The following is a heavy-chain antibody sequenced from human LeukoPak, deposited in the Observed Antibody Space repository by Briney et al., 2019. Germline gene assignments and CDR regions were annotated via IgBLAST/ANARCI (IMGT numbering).Heavy chain of an antibody. V-gene: IGHV3-11*01. CDR1: GFRFSGHY. CDR3: AREARATPDF. J-gene: IGHJ4*02. CDR2: ITNSGDFV. Sequence: PGGSLRLSCAASGFRFSGHYMSWIRQAPGKGLECMSYITNSGDFVNYADSVKGRFTISRDNAKNSLYLQMNSLRAEDTAVYYCAREARATPDFWGQGTVVTVSS. D-gene: IGHD1-26*01.